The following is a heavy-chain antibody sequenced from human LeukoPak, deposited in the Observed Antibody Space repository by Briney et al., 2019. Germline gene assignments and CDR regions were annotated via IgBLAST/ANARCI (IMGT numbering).Heavy chain of an antibody. J-gene: IGHJ4*02. CDR1: GGYISSYY. CDR2: IHYNGST. CDR3: ARVRDRSSYFYDLDY. Sequence: SETLSLTCTASGGYISSYYWRWIRQPPGKGLEWIWCIHYNGSTNYNPSLKSRVTITVDTSKNQFSLKLSSVTAADTAVYYCARVRDRSSYFYDLDYCGQGTLVTVSS. D-gene: IGHD3-22*01. V-gene: IGHV4-59*01.